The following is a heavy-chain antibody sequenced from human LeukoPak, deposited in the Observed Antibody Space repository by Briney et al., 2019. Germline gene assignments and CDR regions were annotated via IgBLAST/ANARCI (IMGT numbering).Heavy chain of an antibody. CDR2: IYYSGST. CDR3: ARDLTALAY. V-gene: IGHV4-39*07. CDR1: GGSISSSSYY. Sequence: PSETLSLTCTVSGGSISSSSYYWGWIRQPPGKGLEWIGSIYYSGSTYYNPSLKSRVTISVDTSKNQFSLKLSSVTAADTAVYHCARDLTALAYWGQGTLVTVSS. J-gene: IGHJ4*02. D-gene: IGHD3-9*01.